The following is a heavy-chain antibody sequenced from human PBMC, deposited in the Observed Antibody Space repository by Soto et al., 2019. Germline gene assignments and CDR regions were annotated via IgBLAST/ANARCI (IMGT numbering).Heavy chain of an antibody. V-gene: IGHV4-59*08. CDR3: ARCAPGDVVVPAAVDY. CDR1: GGSISSYY. CDR2: IYYSGSN. Sequence: QVQLQESGPGLVKPSETLSLTCTVSGGSISSYYWSWIRQPPGKGLEWIGYIYYSGSNNYNPSLKSRVTISVDTYKNQFSLKLSSVTAADTSVYYCARCAPGDVVVPAAVDYWGQGTLVTVSS. D-gene: IGHD2-2*01. J-gene: IGHJ4*02.